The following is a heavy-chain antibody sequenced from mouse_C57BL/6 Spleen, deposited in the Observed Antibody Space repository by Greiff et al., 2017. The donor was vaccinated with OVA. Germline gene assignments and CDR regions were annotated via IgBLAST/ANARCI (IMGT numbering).Heavy chain of an antibody. D-gene: IGHD2-2*01. CDR2: IHPNSGST. Sequence: QVQLQQSGAELVKPGASVKLSCKASGYTFTSYWMHWVKQRPGPGLEWIGMIHPNSGSTNYNEKFKSKATLTVDKSSSTAYMQLSSLTSEDSAVYYCARMVTDWYFDVWGTGTTVTVSS. V-gene: IGHV1-64*01. CDR1: GYTFTSYW. CDR3: ARMVTDWYFDV. J-gene: IGHJ1*03.